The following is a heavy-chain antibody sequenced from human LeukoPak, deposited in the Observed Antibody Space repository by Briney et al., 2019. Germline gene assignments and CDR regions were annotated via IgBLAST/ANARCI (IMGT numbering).Heavy chain of an antibody. Sequence: PSETLSLTCTVSGGSISSSSYYWGWIRQPPGKGLEWIGSIYYSGSTYYNPSLKSRVTISVDTSKNQFSLKLSSVTAADTAVYYCARDQYDSVWDSHRPYFDYWGQGTLVTASS. CDR2: IYYSGST. CDR1: GGSISSSSYY. J-gene: IGHJ4*02. V-gene: IGHV4-39*07. D-gene: IGHD3-16*02. CDR3: ARDQYDSVWDSHRPYFDY.